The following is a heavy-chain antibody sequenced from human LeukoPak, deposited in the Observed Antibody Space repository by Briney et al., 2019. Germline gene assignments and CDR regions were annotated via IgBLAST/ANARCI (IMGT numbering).Heavy chain of an antibody. J-gene: IGHJ4*02. V-gene: IGHV5-51*01. CDR3: ARRAVYSSSWKNFFDY. CDR1: GYRFTSLW. CDR2: IYPGDSDT. Sequence: GESLKISCEGSGYRFTSLWIAWVRQRPGKGLEWMGIIYPGDSDTRYSPSFEGQVTISADKSINTAYLQWSSLQASDTAMYYCARRAVYSSSWKNFFDYWGQGTLVTVSS. D-gene: IGHD6-13*01.